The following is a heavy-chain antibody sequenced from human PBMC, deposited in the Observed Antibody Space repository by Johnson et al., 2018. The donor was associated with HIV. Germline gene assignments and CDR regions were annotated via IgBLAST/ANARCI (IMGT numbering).Heavy chain of an antibody. V-gene: IGHV3-20*04. CDR1: GFTFDDYG. Sequence: VQLVESGGGLVQPGGSLRLSCAASGFTFDDYGMSWVRQAPGKGLEWVSGINWNGGSTAYGDSVKGRFTISRDNSKNTLYLQMNSLRAEDTAVYYCAKVAVATAAGGVALDIWGPGTMVIVSS. CDR2: INWNGGST. J-gene: IGHJ3*02. CDR3: AKVAVATAAGGVALDI. D-gene: IGHD6-13*01.